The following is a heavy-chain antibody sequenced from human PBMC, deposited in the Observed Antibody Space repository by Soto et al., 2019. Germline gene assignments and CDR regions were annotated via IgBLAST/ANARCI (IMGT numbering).Heavy chain of an antibody. CDR3: ARNSEHFDY. Sequence: WGPLRLSCAASGFSFRDFWMSWVRQAPGKGLEWVSYISSSARTKYYADSVKGRFTISRDNAKNSLYLQMNSLRAEDTAIYYCARNSEHFDYWGQGTLVTVSS. J-gene: IGHJ4*02. CDR2: ISSSARTK. CDR1: GFSFRDFW. V-gene: IGHV3-11*01. D-gene: IGHD6-13*01.